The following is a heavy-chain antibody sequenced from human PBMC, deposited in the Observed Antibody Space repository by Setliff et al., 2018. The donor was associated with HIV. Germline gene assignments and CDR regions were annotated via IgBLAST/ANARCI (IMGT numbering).Heavy chain of an antibody. V-gene: IGHV1-69*05. CDR3: ARSPGGIYVYDI. CDR1: GGTFSSQA. J-gene: IGHJ3*02. D-gene: IGHD3-10*02. CDR2: IIPMYGSV. Sequence: SVKVSCKASGGTFSSQAINWVRQAPGQGLEWMGGIIPMYGSVDYAQKFQGRLTFTRDTSASTAYMDLSSLRSEDMGVYYCARSPGGIYVYDIWGQGTMVTVSS.